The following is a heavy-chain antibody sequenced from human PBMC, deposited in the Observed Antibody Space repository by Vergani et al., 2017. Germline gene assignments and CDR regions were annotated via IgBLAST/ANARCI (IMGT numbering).Heavy chain of an antibody. D-gene: IGHD3-3*01. CDR2: IYYSGST. J-gene: IGHJ6*02. Sequence: QLQLQESGPGLVKPSETLSLTCSVSGGSISSSSYYWGWIRQPPGKGLEWIGSIYYSGSTYYNPSLKSRVTISVDTSKNQFSLKLSSVTAADTAVYYCARDMGSDFGVRGMDVWGQGP. CDR3: ARDMGSDFGVRGMDV. CDR1: GGSISSSSYY. V-gene: IGHV4-39*02.